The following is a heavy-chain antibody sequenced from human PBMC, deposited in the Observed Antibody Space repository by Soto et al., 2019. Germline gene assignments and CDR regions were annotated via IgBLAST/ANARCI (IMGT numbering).Heavy chain of an antibody. CDR3: ARTYSSSPGLDY. D-gene: IGHD6-6*01. CDR1: GFTFSSYA. CDR2: ISGSGGST. J-gene: IGHJ4*02. V-gene: IGHV3-23*01. Sequence: GSLRLSCAASGFTFSSYAMSWVRQAPGKGLEWVSAISGSGGSTYYADSVKGRFTISRDNSKNTLYLQMNSLRAEDTAVYYCARTYSSSPGLDYWGQGTLVTVSS.